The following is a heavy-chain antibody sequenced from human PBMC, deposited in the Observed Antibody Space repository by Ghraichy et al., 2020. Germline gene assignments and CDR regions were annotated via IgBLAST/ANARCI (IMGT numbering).Heavy chain of an antibody. Sequence: GSLRLSCSVSGASVSSSSYFWSWIRQPPGKGLEWIGYIYHRGSTNYNPSLKSRVTISIDTSKNQFSLNLSSVTVADTAVYYCARLFCGGGSCHYYYSGMDVWGQGTTVTVSS. D-gene: IGHD2-15*01. CDR1: GASVSSSSYF. V-gene: IGHV4-61*01. CDR3: ARLFCGGGSCHYYYSGMDV. CDR2: IYHRGST. J-gene: IGHJ6*02.